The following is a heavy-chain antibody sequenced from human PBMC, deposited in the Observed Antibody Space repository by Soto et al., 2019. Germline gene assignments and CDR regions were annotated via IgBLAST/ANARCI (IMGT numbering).Heavy chain of an antibody. D-gene: IGHD4-17*01. CDR2: IYYSGST. Sequence: SETLTLTCTVSGGSVSSGSYYWSWMRQPPGKGLEWIGYIYYSGSTNYNPSLKSRVTISVDTSKNQFSLKLSSVTAADTAVYYCASYYGGNSDYFDYWGQGTLVTVSS. V-gene: IGHV4-61*01. CDR3: ASYYGGNSDYFDY. J-gene: IGHJ4*02. CDR1: GGSVSSGSYY.